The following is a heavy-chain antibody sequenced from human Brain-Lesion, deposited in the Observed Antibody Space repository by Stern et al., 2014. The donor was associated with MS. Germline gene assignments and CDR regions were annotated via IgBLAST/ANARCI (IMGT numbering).Heavy chain of an antibody. CDR1: GGSISRSTYY. Sequence: QVQLVQSGPGLVKPSETLSLTCSVSGGSISRSTYYWGWIRQPPGKGLEWIGSIYYSGTTYYNPSLKSRVPIDTSTNHFSLRLTSVTAADTAVYYCARHDGWLPHYWSQGTLVTVSS. CDR3: ARHDGWLPHY. CDR2: IYYSGTT. J-gene: IGHJ4*02. V-gene: IGHV4-39*01. D-gene: IGHD5-12*01.